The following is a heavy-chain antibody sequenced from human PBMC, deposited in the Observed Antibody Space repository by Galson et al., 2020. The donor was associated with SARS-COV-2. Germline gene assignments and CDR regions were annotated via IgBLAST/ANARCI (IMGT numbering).Heavy chain of an antibody. CDR3: ARQSIAIELWLEGGDWFDP. D-gene: IGHD3-9*01. V-gene: IGHV4-39*01. CDR1: GGSVTSRSYF. J-gene: IGHJ5*02. Sequence: SETLSLTCIVSGGSVTSRSYFWAWIRQPPGKGLEWIGSSHHSGKISYTPSLKSRVTISVDTSKNQFSLRLTSVTAADTAVYYCARQSIAIELWLEGGDWFDPWGQGTLVTVSS. CDR2: SHHSGKI.